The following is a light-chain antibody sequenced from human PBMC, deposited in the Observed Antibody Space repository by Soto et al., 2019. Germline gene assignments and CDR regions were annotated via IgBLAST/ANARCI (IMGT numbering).Light chain of an antibody. J-gene: IGKJ2*01. V-gene: IGKV1-5*03. CDR1: QSISNW. CDR2: KAS. Sequence: DIQMTQSPSTLSASVGDRVTITCRASQSISNWLAWYQQKPGKAPNLLIYKASSLESAVPSRFSGSGSGTEFTLTISSLQPADFATYYCQHYNSYPYTFGQGTKLEIK. CDR3: QHYNSYPYT.